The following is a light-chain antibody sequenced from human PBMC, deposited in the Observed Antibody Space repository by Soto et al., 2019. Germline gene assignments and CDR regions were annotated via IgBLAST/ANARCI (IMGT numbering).Light chain of an antibody. J-gene: IGKJ4*01. CDR1: QAISTS. Sequence: DIQMTQSPSSLSASIGDRVTFTCRANQAISTSLAWFQQKPGKGPKYLIYAASSLQSGVPSRFSGSGSGTDFSLTISRLQPEDFATYYCQHYKTYPLTFGGGTKVEI. CDR3: QHYKTYPLT. CDR2: AAS. V-gene: IGKV1-16*01.